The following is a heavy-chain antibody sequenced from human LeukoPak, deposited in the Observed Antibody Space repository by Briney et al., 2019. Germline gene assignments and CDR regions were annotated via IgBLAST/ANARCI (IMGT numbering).Heavy chain of an antibody. D-gene: IGHD6-13*01. V-gene: IGHV1-46*01. CDR3: ARVADSSSWYYWFDP. CDR2: INPSGGST. Sequence: ASVKVSCKASGYTFTSYYMHWVRQAPGQGLEWMGIINPSGGSTSYAQKFQGRVTITADKSTSAAYMELSSLRSEDTAVYYCARVADSSSWYYWFDPWGQGTLVTVSS. CDR1: GYTFTSYY. J-gene: IGHJ5*02.